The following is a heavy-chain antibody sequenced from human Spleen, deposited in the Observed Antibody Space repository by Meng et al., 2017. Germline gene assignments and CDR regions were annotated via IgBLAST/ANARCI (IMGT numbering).Heavy chain of an antibody. D-gene: IGHD2-15*01. Sequence: GGSLRLSCAASGFTFSSYAMHWVRQAPGKGLEWVAVISYDGSNKYYADSVKGRFTISRDNSKNTLYLQMNSLRAEDTAVYYCARDNPEGYCSGGSCYSGTFDYWGQGTLVTVSS. V-gene: IGHV3-30*01. CDR2: ISYDGSNK. J-gene: IGHJ4*02. CDR3: ARDNPEGYCSGGSCYSGTFDY. CDR1: GFTFSSYA.